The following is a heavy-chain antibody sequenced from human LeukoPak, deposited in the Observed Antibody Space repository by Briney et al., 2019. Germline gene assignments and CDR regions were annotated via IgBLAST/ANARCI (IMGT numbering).Heavy chain of an antibody. CDR1: GYTFTSYG. Sequence: ASVKVSCKASGYTFTSYGISWVRQAPGQGLEWMGWISAYNGNTNYAQKLQGRVTMTTDTSTSTAYMELRSLRSDDTAVYYCARDRNYDILTGYPTYYYYGMDVWGQGTTVTVSS. D-gene: IGHD3-9*01. J-gene: IGHJ6*02. CDR3: ARDRNYDILTGYPTYYYYGMDV. V-gene: IGHV1-18*01. CDR2: ISAYNGNT.